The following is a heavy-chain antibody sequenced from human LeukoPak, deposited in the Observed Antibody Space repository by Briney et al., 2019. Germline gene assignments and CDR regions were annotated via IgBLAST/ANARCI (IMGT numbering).Heavy chain of an antibody. CDR3: ARVDYYGSGSWAIDS. J-gene: IGHJ4*02. D-gene: IGHD3-10*01. CDR1: GGSMSSYY. Sequence: SETLSLTCTVSGGSMSSYYWSWIRQPPGMGLEYIGNIFYSGSTNYNPSLKSRVTMSVDASKNQFSLKLSFMTAADTAVYYCARVDYYGSGSWAIDSWGQGTLVIVSS. CDR2: IFYSGST. V-gene: IGHV4-59*12.